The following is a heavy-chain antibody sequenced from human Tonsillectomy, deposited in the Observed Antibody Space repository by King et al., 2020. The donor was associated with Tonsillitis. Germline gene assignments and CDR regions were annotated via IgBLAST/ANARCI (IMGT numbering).Heavy chain of an antibody. CDR2: INHSGST. CDR3: ARRRGYSSGWYPFDY. Sequence: VQLQQWGAGLLKPSETLSLTCAVYGGSFSGYYWSWIRQPPGKGLEWIGEINHSGSTNYNPSLKSRVTISVDTSKNQFSLTLSSVTAADTAVYYCARRRGYSSGWYPFDYWGQGTLVTVSS. J-gene: IGHJ4*02. V-gene: IGHV4-34*01. D-gene: IGHD6-19*01. CDR1: GGSFSGYY.